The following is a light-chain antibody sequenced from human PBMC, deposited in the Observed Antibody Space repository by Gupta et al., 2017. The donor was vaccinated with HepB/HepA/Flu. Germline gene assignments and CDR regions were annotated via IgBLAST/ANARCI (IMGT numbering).Light chain of an antibody. J-gene: IGLJ2*01. CDR3: SSFTYTMTLVV. CDR1: SSDVGDYKS. CDR2: NVS. Sequence: QSALTQPASVSGSPGQSITISCTATSSDVGDYKSVSWYQQHPGKAPKLFISNVSNRPSGVSNRFSGSKSGNTASLTISGLQAEDEADYYCSSFTYTMTLVVFGGGTKVT. V-gene: IGLV2-14*01.